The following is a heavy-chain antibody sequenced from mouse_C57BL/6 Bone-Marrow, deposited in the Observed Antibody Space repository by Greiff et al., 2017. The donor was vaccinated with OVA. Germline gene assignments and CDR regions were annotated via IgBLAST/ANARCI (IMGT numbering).Heavy chain of an antibody. CDR2: IWPGGGT. CDR1: GFSLTSYA. CDR3: ARVLWLPTSGDY. J-gene: IGHJ2*01. V-gene: IGHV2-9-1*01. Sequence: VQLQQSGPGLVAPSQSLSITCTVSGFSLTSYAISWVRQPPGKGLEWLGVIWPGGGTNYNSALKSRLSISNDNSKSQVYLKMNSLQTDDTARYYCARVLWLPTSGDYWGKGTTLTVSS. D-gene: IGHD2-2*01.